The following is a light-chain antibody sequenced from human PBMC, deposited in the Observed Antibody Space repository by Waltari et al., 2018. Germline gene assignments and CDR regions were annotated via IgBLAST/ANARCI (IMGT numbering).Light chain of an antibody. CDR2: DAS. V-gene: IGKV1-33*01. CDR3: QQYDQMPRT. J-gene: IGKJ2*01. CDR1: HDISNS. Sequence: DIQLTQSPSALSASVGDRVTITCQARHDISNSLNWYQQSPGKAPKLLIYDASNLQAGVPSRFSGSGSETDFTLTISSLQPEDIATYYCQQYDQMPRTFGQGTKLEIK.